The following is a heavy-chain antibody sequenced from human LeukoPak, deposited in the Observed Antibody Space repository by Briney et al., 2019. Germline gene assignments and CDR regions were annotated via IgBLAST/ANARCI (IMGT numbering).Heavy chain of an antibody. CDR2: IYYSGST. Sequence: SETLSLTCTVSGGSISSSSYYWGRIRQPPGKGLEWIGSIYYSGSTYYYPSLKSRVAIYVDTSKHQFCLKLSSVTAADTAVYYCARHPDYLGYCSGGSCLGSSYFDSWGQGTLVTVSS. D-gene: IGHD2-15*01. V-gene: IGHV4-39*01. CDR3: ARHPDYLGYCSGGSCLGSSYFDS. CDR1: GGSISSSSYY. J-gene: IGHJ4*02.